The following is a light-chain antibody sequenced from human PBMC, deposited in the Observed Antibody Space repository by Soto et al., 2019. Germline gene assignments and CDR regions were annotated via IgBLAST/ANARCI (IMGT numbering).Light chain of an antibody. CDR1: KLGDTY. J-gene: IGLJ2*01. CDR3: QAWHSTTPVI. Sequence: SSELTQPPPVSVSPGQTASITCSGDKLGDTYTCWYQQKPGQSPVLVIYQDGKRPSGIPERFSGSSSGNTATLTISGTQAMDEADYYCQAWHSTTPVIFGGGTKLTVL. CDR2: QDG. V-gene: IGLV3-1*01.